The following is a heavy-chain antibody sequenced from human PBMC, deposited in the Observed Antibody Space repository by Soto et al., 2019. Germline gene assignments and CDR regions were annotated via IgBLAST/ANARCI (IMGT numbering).Heavy chain of an antibody. CDR3: ARDSLGIAAAGPLGVYYYYYGMDV. Sequence: ASVKVSCKASGYTFTSYYMHWVRQAPGQGLEWMGIINPSGGSTSYAQKFQGRVTMTRDTSTSTVYMELSRLRSEDTAVYSCARDSLGIAAAGPLGVYYYYYGMDVWGQGTTVTVSS. J-gene: IGHJ6*02. V-gene: IGHV1-46*01. CDR2: INPSGGST. D-gene: IGHD6-13*01. CDR1: GYTFTSYY.